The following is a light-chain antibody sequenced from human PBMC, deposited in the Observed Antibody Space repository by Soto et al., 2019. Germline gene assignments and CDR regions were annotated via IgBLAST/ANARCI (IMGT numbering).Light chain of an antibody. CDR3: QHYNSYSEA. V-gene: IGKV1-5*01. CDR2: DAS. J-gene: IGKJ1*01. Sequence: IQMTQSPATLSASLGDTVTITCRASQSISTWLAWYQHKPGEAPRLLIFDASNLESGVPSRFSGSGSGTDFTLTISSLQPDDFEPYYCQHYNSYSEAFGQGTKVDIK. CDR1: QSISTW.